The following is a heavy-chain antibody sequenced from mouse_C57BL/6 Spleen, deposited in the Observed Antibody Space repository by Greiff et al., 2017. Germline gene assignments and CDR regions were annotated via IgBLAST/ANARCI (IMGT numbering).Heavy chain of an antibody. D-gene: IGHD1-1*01. CDR1: GYTFTDYN. Sequence: VHVKQSGPELVKPGASVKIPCKASGYTFTDYNMDWVKQSHGKSLEWIGDINPNNGGTIYNQKFKGKATLTVDKSSSTAYMELRSLTSEDTAVYYCAIITTVVASRAMDYGGQGTSVTVSS. CDR2: INPNNGGT. J-gene: IGHJ4*01. CDR3: AIITTVVASRAMDY. V-gene: IGHV1-18*01.